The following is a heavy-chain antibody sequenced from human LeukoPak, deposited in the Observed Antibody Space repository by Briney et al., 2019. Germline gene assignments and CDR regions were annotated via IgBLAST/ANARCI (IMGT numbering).Heavy chain of an antibody. CDR1: GGSFSGYY. D-gene: IGHD6-13*01. CDR2: INHSGST. Sequence: KASETLSLTCAVYGGSFSGYYWSWIRQPPGKGLEWIGEINHSGSTNYNPSLKSRVTISVDTSKNQFSLKLSSVTAADTAVYYCASAFYSSSWYSDYWGQGTLVTVSS. V-gene: IGHV4-34*01. J-gene: IGHJ4*02. CDR3: ASAFYSSSWYSDY.